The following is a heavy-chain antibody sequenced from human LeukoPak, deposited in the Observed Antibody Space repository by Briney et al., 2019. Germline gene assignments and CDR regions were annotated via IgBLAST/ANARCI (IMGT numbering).Heavy chain of an antibody. J-gene: IGHJ5*02. Sequence: SETLSLTCTVSGGSNNSYYWSWIRQPPGKGLEWIGYTHPSGNTNYSPSLKSRVTISIDTSRNQFSLKLRSVTAADTAVYYCARKAPKKGWFDPWGQGTLVTVSS. CDR3: ARKAPKKGWFDP. CDR1: GGSNNSYY. CDR2: THPSGNT. V-gene: IGHV4-4*09.